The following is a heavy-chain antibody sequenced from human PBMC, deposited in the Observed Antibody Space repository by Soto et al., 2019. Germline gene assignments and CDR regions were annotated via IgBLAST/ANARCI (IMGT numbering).Heavy chain of an antibody. Sequence: SVKVSCEASGGTYSSYAISWVRQATGQGLEWMGGIIPIFGTANYAQKFQGRVTITADESTSTAYMELSSLRSEDTAVYYCARDLGAVAGNHYYYGMDVWGQGTTVTVSS. CDR3: ARDLGAVAGNHYYYGMDV. D-gene: IGHD6-19*01. V-gene: IGHV1-69*13. J-gene: IGHJ6*02. CDR1: GGTYSSYA. CDR2: IIPIFGTA.